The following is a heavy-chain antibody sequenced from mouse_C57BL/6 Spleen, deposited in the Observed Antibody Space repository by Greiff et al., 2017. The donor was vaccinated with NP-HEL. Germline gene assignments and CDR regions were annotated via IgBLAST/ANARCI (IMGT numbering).Heavy chain of an antibody. CDR2: ISNGGGRT. V-gene: IGHV5-12*01. CDR1: GFTFSDYY. D-gene: IGHD4-1*01. CDR3: ARQLGRGEYYFDY. Sequence: DVKLVESGGGLVQPGGSLKLSCAASGFTFSDYYMYWVRQTPEKRLEWVAYISNGGGRTYYPDTVKGRFTISSDNAKNTLYLQMSRLKSEDTAMYYCARQLGRGEYYFDYWGQGTTLTVSS. J-gene: IGHJ2*01.